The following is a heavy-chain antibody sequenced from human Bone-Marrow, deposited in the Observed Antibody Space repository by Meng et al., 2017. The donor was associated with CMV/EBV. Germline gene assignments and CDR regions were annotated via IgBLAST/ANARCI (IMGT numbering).Heavy chain of an antibody. Sequence: ASVKVSCKASGYTFTGYYMHRVRQAPGQGLEWMGWINPNSGGTNYAQKFQGRVTTTRETSINTAYMELSSLRSDDTAVYYCARDVKLALPALDYWGQGTLVTVSS. D-gene: IGHD2-21*02. CDR1: GYTFTGYY. CDR3: ARDVKLALPALDY. J-gene: IGHJ4*02. CDR2: INPNSGGT. V-gene: IGHV1-2*02.